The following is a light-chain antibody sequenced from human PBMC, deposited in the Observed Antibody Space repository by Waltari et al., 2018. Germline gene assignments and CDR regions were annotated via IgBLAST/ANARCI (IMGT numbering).Light chain of an antibody. Sequence: DIQMTQSPSSVSASVADRVTITCRAMQHISRGLGWYQPKPGKDPKVLIYDASTLQSGVPSRFSGSGSGREFTLTISSLQPEDFSTYYCQQGNDFPLTFGGGTKVEMK. J-gene: IGKJ4*01. CDR1: QHISRG. V-gene: IGKV1-12*01. CDR3: QQGNDFPLT. CDR2: DAS.